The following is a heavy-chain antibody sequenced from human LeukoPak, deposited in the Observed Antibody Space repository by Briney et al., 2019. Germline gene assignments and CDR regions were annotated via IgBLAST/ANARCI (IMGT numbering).Heavy chain of an antibody. CDR2: ISSSSSTI. V-gene: IGHV3-48*04. J-gene: IGHJ3*02. Sequence: PGGSLRLSCAASGFTFSSYSMNWVRQAPGKGLEWVSYISSSSSTIYYADSVKGRFTISRDNAKNSLYLQMNGLRAEDTAVYYCARYEDYDYVWGSYRPDAFDIWGQGTMVTVSS. D-gene: IGHD3-16*02. CDR3: ARYEDYDYVWGSYRPDAFDI. CDR1: GFTFSSYS.